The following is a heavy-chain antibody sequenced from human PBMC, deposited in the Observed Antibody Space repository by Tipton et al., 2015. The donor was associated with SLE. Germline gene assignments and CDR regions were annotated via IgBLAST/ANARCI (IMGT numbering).Heavy chain of an antibody. D-gene: IGHD1-1*01. J-gene: IGHJ5*02. CDR1: GFTFISYS. Sequence: GSLRLSCAASGFTFISYSMNWVRQAPGKGLEWVSFISSSSSYIYYADSVKGRFTISRDNAKNSLYLQMNSLRVEDTAVYYCARVVVGPVHDWFDPWGQGTLVTVSS. CDR2: ISSSSSYI. V-gene: IGHV3-21*03. CDR3: ARVVVGPVHDWFDP.